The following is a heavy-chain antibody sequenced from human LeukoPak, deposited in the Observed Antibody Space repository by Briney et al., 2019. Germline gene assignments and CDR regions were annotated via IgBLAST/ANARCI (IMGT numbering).Heavy chain of an antibody. CDR2: IYYSGNT. Sequence: PSETLSLTCTVSGGSVSSSRYYWGWIRQPPGKGLEWIGRIYYSGNTYYNPSLNSRVTVSLDTSKNQFSLHLSSVTAADTAVYYCARGPYSYDSSGAFDIWGQGTMVTVSS. V-gene: IGHV4-39*07. CDR1: GGSVSSSRYY. J-gene: IGHJ3*02. CDR3: ARGPYSYDSSGAFDI. D-gene: IGHD3-22*01.